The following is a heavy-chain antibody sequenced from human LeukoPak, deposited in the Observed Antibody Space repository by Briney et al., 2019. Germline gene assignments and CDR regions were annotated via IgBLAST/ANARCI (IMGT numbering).Heavy chain of an antibody. Sequence: SETLSLACTVSGGSISSYYWSWIRQPPGKGLEWIGYIYSSGSTNYNPSLKSRVTISVDTSKNQFSLNLSSVTAADTAVYYCARHGCIAVAGTGRCFFDYWGQGTLVTVSS. CDR3: ARHGCIAVAGTGRCFFDY. V-gene: IGHV4-59*08. CDR2: IYSSGST. CDR1: GGSISSYY. D-gene: IGHD6-19*01. J-gene: IGHJ4*02.